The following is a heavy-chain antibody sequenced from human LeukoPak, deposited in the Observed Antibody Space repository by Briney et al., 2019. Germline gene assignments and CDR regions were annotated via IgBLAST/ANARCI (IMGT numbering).Heavy chain of an antibody. Sequence: SVKVSFKASGGTFSSYAISWVRQPPGQGHELMGRIIPILGIANYAQKFQGRVTITADKSTSTAYMELSSLRSEDTAVYYCASDPIRFHYFDYWGQGTLVTVSS. V-gene: IGHV1-69*04. CDR2: IIPILGIA. CDR1: GGTFSSYA. CDR3: ASDPIRFHYFDY. J-gene: IGHJ4*02.